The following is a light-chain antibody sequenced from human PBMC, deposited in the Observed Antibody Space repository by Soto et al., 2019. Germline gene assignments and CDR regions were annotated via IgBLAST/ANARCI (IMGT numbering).Light chain of an antibody. CDR3: QQYDSSPWA. V-gene: IGKV3-20*01. Sequence: EIVLTQSPGPLSLSPGERATLSCRASQSVSSSFLAWYQQKPGQAPRLLIYGASSRATGIPDRFSGSGSGTDFTLTISRLEPEDFAVYYCQQYDSSPWALGRGTKVEIK. CDR2: GAS. J-gene: IGKJ4*02. CDR1: QSVSSSF.